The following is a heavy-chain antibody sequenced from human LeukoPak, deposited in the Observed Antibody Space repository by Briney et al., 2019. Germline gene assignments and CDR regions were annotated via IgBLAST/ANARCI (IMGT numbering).Heavy chain of an antibody. J-gene: IGHJ6*02. V-gene: IGHV3-23*01. CDR2: IRGSGGDT. CDR3: AKVAGHEYYYYYGMDV. CDR1: GFTLSSYP. Sequence: PGGSLRLSCAASGFTLSSYPMSWVRQAPGKGLEWVSAIRGSGGDTYYADSVKGRFTISRDNSKNTLFLQMNSLRAEDTAVYYFAKVAGHEYYYYYGMDVWGQGTTVTVSS. D-gene: IGHD6-19*01.